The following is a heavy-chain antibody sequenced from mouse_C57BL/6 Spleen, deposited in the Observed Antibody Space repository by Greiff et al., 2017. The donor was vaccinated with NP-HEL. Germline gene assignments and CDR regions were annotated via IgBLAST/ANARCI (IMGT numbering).Heavy chain of an antibody. J-gene: IGHJ4*01. CDR1: GFTFSSYA. CDR2: ISDGGSYT. CDR3: ARGGGYYNYAMDY. V-gene: IGHV5-4*03. D-gene: IGHD2-3*01. Sequence: DVKLVESGGGLVKPGGSLKLSCAASGFTFSSYAMSWVRQTPEKRLEWVATISDGGSYTYYPDNVKGRFTISRDNAKNNLYLQMSHLKSEDTAMYYCARGGGYYNYAMDYWGQGTSVTVSS.